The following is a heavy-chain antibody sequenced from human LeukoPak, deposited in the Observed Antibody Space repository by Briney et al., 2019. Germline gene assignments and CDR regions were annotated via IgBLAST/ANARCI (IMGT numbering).Heavy chain of an antibody. CDR3: ARQYRATGYFDY. CDR2: IYYSGST. V-gene: IGHV4-39*01. J-gene: IGHJ4*02. Sequence: PSETLSLTCTVSGGSISSSSYYWGWIRQPPGKGPEWIGSIYYSGSTYYNPSLKSRVTISVDTSKNQFSLKLSSVTAADTAVYYCARQYRATGYFDYWGQGTLVTVSS. CDR1: GGSISSSSYY. D-gene: IGHD2-2*01.